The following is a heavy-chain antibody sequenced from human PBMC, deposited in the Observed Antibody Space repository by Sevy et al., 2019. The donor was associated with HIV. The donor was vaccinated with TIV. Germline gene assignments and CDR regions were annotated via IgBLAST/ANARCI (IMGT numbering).Heavy chain of an antibody. J-gene: IGHJ5*01. CDR1: GGSLITTNYY. Sequence: SETLSLTCSVSGGSLITTNYYWAWLRQSPGKGLEWIASISYSGSTYYNPSLKARVTVSVDTSRSQFSLILNSVTAAEMSVYYCAAHEGVTISVSRFDSWGQGTLVTVSS. CDR3: AAHEGVTISVSRFDS. CDR2: ISYSGST. V-gene: IGHV4-39*01. D-gene: IGHD1-1*01.